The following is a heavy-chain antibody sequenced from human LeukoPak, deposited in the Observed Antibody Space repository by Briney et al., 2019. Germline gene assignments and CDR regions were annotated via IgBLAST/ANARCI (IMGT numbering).Heavy chain of an antibody. D-gene: IGHD3-10*02. J-gene: IGHJ6*02. V-gene: IGHV4-59*08. CDR2: IYYSGST. CDR1: GGSISSYY. CDR3: ARHRTMYGMDV. Sequence: SETLSLTCTVSGGSISSYYWSWIRQPPGKGLEWIGYIYYSGSTNYNPSLKSRVTISVDTSKNQFSLKLSSVTAADTAVYYCARHRTMYGMDVWGQGTTVTVSS.